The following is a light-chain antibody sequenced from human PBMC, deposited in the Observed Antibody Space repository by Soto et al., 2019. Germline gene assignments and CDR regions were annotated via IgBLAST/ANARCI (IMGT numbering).Light chain of an antibody. V-gene: IGKV3-15*01. Sequence: EIVMTQSPATLSVSPGERATLSCRASQSVSSNLAWYQQKPGQAPRLLIYGASTRATGIPGRFSGSGSGTEFTLTISSLQSEDFAVYCCQQYNNWPPLAFGGGTKVEIK. CDR2: GAS. J-gene: IGKJ4*01. CDR1: QSVSSN. CDR3: QQYNNWPPLA.